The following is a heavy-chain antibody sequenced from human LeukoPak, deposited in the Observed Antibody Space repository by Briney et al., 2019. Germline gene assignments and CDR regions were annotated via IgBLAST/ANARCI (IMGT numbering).Heavy chain of an antibody. V-gene: IGHV3-7*01. CDR2: VKEDGSEK. Sequence: GGSLRLSCVTSGFTFGNYWMSWVRQAPGKGLEWVAKVKEDGSEKNYVDSVNGRFTISRDNAENAVHLEMNSLRAEDTAIYYCTRMYLYESSGYRPSDYWGQGTLVTVSS. CDR1: GFTFGNYW. CDR3: TRMYLYESSGYRPSDY. J-gene: IGHJ4*02. D-gene: IGHD3-22*01.